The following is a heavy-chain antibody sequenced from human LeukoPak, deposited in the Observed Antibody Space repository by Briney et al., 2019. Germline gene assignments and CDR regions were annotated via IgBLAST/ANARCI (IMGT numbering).Heavy chain of an antibody. V-gene: IGHV3-43*02. CDR2: ISGDGGST. CDR3: AKDLRTSSYYYGMDV. CDR1: GFTFSSYA. Sequence: GRSLRLSCAASGFTFSSYAMHWVRQAPGKGLEWVSLISGDGGSTYYADSVKGRFTISRDNSKNSLYLQMNSLRTEDTALYYCAKDLRTSSYYYGMDVWGQGTTVTVSS. D-gene: IGHD3/OR15-3a*01. J-gene: IGHJ6*02.